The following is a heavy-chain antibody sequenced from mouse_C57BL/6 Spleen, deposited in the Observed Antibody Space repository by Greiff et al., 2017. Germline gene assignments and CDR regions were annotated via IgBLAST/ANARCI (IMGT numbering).Heavy chain of an antibody. J-gene: IGHJ2*01. V-gene: IGHV1-52*01. CDR2: IDPSDSEP. CDR1: GYTFTSYW. Sequence: QVQLKQPGAELVRPGSSVKLSCKASGYTFTSYWMHWVKQRPIQGLEWIGNIDPSDSEPHYNQKFKDKATLTVDQSSSTAYMQLSSLTSEDSAVYYCARGPGSQDYWGQGTTLTVSS. CDR3: ARGPGSQDY.